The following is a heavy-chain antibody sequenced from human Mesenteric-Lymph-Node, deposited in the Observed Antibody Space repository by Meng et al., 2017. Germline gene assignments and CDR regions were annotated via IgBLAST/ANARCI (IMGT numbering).Heavy chain of an antibody. CDR1: GFTVSSNE. J-gene: IGHJ1*01. D-gene: IGHD1-26*01. Sequence: GGSLRLSCAASGFTVSSNEMSWVRQAPGKGLEWVSSISGGSTYYADSRKGRFTISRDNSKNTLHLQMNSLRAEDTAVYYCARGSDSGSYYGSEYFQHWGQGTLVTVSS. CDR2: ISGGST. CDR3: ARGSDSGSYYGSEYFQH. V-gene: IGHV3-38-3*01.